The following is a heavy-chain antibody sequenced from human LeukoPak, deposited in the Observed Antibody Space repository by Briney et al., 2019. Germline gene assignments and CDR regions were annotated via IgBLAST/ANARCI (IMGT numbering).Heavy chain of an antibody. Sequence: SETLSLTCTVSGGSISSGGYYWSWIRQPAGKGLEWIGRIYTSGTTNYNPSLKSRVTMSVDMSTSSFSLNLASVTAADTAVYYCASDLRSDEWAFEIWGQGTMVTVSS. V-gene: IGHV4-61*02. D-gene: IGHD2-8*01. CDR3: ASDLRSDEWAFEI. CDR1: GGSISSGGYY. J-gene: IGHJ3*02. CDR2: IYTSGTT.